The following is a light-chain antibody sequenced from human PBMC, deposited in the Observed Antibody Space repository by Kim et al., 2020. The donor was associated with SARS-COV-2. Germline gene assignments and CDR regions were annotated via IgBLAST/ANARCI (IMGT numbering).Light chain of an antibody. CDR3: QSYDNSRSVWV. CDR2: GYN. Sequence: WVTISCTGTSSNIGARDDVRRYQHLPGTAPKLVFYGYNNRPSGVPARVSGSKSGTSASLAITGHQAEDEADYYCQSYDNSRSVWVFGGGTQLTVL. CDR1: SSNIGARDD. J-gene: IGLJ3*02. V-gene: IGLV1-40*01.